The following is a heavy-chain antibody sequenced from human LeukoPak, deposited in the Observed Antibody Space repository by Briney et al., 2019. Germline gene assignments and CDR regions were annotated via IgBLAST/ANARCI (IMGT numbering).Heavy chain of an antibody. CDR2: IYYSGST. V-gene: IGHV4-59*01. CDR3: ARGPRRYCSGGSCYFSGSWFDP. CDR1: GGSISSYY. D-gene: IGHD2-15*01. J-gene: IGHJ5*02. Sequence: SETLSLTCTVSGGSISSYYWSWIRQPPGKGLEWIGYIYYSGSTNYNPSLKRRVTISVDTSKNQFSLKLSSVTAADTAVYYCARGPRRYCSGGSCYFSGSWFDPWGQGALVTVS.